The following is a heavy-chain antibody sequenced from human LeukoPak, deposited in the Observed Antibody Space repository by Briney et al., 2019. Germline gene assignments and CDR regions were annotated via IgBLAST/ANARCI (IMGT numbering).Heavy chain of an antibody. CDR1: GYTFTSYA. V-gene: IGHV1-69*13. J-gene: IGHJ4*02. CDR3: ARDRKD. CDR2: IIPIFGTA. Sequence: ASVKVSCKASGYTFTSYAMHWVRQAPGQGLEWMGGIIPIFGTANYAQKFQGRVTITADESTSTAYMELSSLRSEDTAVYYCARDRKDWGQGTLVTVSS.